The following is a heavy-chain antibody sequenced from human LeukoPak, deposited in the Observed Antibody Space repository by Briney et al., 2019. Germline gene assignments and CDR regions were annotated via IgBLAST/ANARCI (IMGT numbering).Heavy chain of an antibody. D-gene: IGHD6-19*01. CDR1: GGSFSGYY. V-gene: IGHV4-34*01. J-gene: IGHJ5*02. CDR2: INHSGST. CDR3: ASKSIAVAPSPNWFDP. Sequence: PSETLSLTCAVYGGSFSGYYWSWIRQPPGKGLEWIGEINHSGSTNYNPSLKSRVTISVDTSKNQFSLKLSSLTAADTAVYYCASKSIAVAPSPNWFDPWGQGTLVTVSS.